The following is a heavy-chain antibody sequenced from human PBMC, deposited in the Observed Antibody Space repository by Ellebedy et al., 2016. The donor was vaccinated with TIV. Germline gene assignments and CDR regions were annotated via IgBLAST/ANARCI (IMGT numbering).Heavy chain of an antibody. Sequence: GESLKISCGASGFSFRSYWMTWVRQAPGKGLEWVANIRQDGNDKYYVDSVKGRFTISRDNAKNSLYLEMNSLRAEDTAVYYCATDGSYGDYLSPAHAFEIWGQGTVVAVSS. J-gene: IGHJ3*02. CDR3: ATDGSYGDYLSPAHAFEI. V-gene: IGHV3-7*01. CDR1: GFSFRSYW. CDR2: IRQDGNDK. D-gene: IGHD4-17*01.